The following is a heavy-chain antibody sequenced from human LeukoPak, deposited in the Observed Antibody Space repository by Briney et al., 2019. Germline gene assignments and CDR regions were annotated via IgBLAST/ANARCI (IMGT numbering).Heavy chain of an antibody. CDR1: GFTFSSYA. J-gene: IGHJ6*02. CDR3: AKDNGPSPIHDFSKGMDV. V-gene: IGHV3-23*01. D-gene: IGHD3-3*01. CDR2: ISGSGGST. Sequence: GGSLGLSCAASGFTFSSYAMSWVRQAPGKGLEWVSAISGSGGSTYYADSVKGRFTISRDNSKNTLYLQMNSPRAEDTALYYCAKDNGPSPIHDFSKGMDVWGQGTTVTVSS.